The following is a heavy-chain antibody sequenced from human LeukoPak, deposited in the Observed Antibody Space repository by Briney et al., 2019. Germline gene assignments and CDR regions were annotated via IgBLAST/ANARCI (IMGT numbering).Heavy chain of an antibody. CDR3: ARGGAHYDRWRGSLSGAFDI. CDR1: GGSFSGYY. J-gene: IGHJ3*02. D-gene: IGHD5-12*01. Sequence: KASETLSLTCAVYGGSFSGYYWSWIRQPPGKGLEWIGEINHSGSTNYNPSLKSRVTISVDTSKNQFSLKLSSVTAADTAVYYCARGGAHYDRWRGSLSGAFDIWGQGTMVTVSS. CDR2: INHSGST. V-gene: IGHV4-34*01.